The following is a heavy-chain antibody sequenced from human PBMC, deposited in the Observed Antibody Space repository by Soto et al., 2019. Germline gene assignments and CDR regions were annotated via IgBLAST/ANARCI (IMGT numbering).Heavy chain of an antibody. CDR1: GDSISSGVYS. D-gene: IGHD6-6*01. V-gene: IGHV4-30-2*01. CDR2: IYHSGGT. Sequence: QLQLQESGSGLVKPSQTLSLTCAVSGDSISSGVYSWNWIRQPPGKGLEWIGYIYHSGGTVYNPSLNSRVPITVDSSNNHFSLKLNSVTHADTAVYYCDRDSRRCYYLEYWGQGPLVTVSS. CDR3: DRDSRRCYYLEY. J-gene: IGHJ4*02.